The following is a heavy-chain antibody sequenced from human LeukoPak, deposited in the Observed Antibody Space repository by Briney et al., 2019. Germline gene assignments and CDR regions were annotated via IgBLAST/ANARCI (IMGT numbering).Heavy chain of an antibody. CDR2: MNTNSGNT. Sequence: ASVKLSCKASGYTFTSYDINWVRQATGQGLEWMGWMNTNSGNTGYAQKFQGRVTMTRNTSISTAYMELSSLRSEDTAVYYCARGGYDILTGYHNFDYWGQGTLVTVSS. CDR3: ARGGYDILTGYHNFDY. J-gene: IGHJ4*02. CDR1: GYTFTSYD. V-gene: IGHV1-8*01. D-gene: IGHD3-9*01.